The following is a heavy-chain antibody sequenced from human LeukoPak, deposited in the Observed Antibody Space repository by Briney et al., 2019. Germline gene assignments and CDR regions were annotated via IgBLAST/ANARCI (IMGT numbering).Heavy chain of an antibody. D-gene: IGHD3-22*01. V-gene: IGHV1-2*02. J-gene: IGHJ4*02. CDR2: INPNSGGT. Sequence: ASVKVSCKASGYTFTGYYMHWVRQAPGQGLEWMGWINPNSGGTNYAQKFQGRVTMTRDTSISTAYMELSRLRSDDTAVYYCARARRNWRDSSGYCSYWGQGTLVTVSS. CDR3: ARARRNWRDSSGYCSY. CDR1: GYTFTGYY.